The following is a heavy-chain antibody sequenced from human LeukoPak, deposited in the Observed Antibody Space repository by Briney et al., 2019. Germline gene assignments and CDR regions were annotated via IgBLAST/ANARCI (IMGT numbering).Heavy chain of an antibody. J-gene: IGHJ4*02. D-gene: IGHD3-10*01. CDR2: INHSGST. CDR1: GGSFSGYY. V-gene: IGHV4-34*01. Sequence: TASETLSLTCAVYGGSFSGYYWSWIRQPPGKGLEWIGEINHSGSTNYNPSLKSRVTISVDTSKNQFSLKLSSVTAADTAVYYCARGGVYYGSGSYGYWGQGTLVTVSS. CDR3: ARGGVYYGSGSYGY.